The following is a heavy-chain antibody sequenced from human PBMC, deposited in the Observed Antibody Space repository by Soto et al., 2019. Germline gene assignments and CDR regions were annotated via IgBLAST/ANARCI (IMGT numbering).Heavy chain of an antibody. CDR1: GFTFSNAW. D-gene: IGHD3-22*01. CDR3: TTDIGSSGYYNFDY. J-gene: IGHJ4*02. Sequence: GGSLRLSCAASGFTFSNAWMNWVRQAPGKGLEWVGRIKSKTDGGTTDYAAPVKGRFTISRDDSKNTLYLQMNSLKTEDTAVYYCTTDIGSSGYYNFDYWGQGTLVTVSS. V-gene: IGHV3-15*07. CDR2: IKSKTDGGTT.